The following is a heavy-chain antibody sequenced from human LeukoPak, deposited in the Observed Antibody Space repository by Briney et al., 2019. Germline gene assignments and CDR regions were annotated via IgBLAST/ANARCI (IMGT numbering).Heavy chain of an antibody. CDR1: GFPLSGYW. CDR2: INSDGTNT. D-gene: IGHD6-13*01. Sequence: GGSLRLSCAASGFPLSGYWMHWVRQAPGKGLVWVSNINSDGTNTRYADSVKGRFTISRDNARNTLYLKMRSLRADDTAVYYCARIGSNAALDYWGQGALVTVSS. CDR3: ARIGSNAALDY. J-gene: IGHJ4*02. V-gene: IGHV3-74*01.